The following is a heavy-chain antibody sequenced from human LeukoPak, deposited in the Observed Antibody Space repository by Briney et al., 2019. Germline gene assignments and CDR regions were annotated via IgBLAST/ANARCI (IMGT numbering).Heavy chain of an antibody. CDR1: GYTFTGYY. CDR3: ARSNMITFGGVITPFDY. CDR2: INPNSGGT. V-gene: IGHV1-2*02. J-gene: IGHJ4*02. D-gene: IGHD3-16*02. Sequence: ASVKVSCKASGYTFTGYYMHWVRQAPGQGLEWMGWINPNSGGTNYAQKFQGRVTMTRDTSISTAYMELSSLRSEDTAVYYCARSNMITFGGVITPFDYWGQGTLVTVSS.